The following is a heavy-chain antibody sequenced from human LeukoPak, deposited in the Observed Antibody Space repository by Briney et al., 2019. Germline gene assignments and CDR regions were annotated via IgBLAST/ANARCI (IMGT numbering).Heavy chain of an antibody. D-gene: IGHD3-9*01. J-gene: IGHJ4*02. Sequence: GGSLRLSCAASGFTFSSYSMHWVRQAPGKGLEWVAVISYDGSNKYYADSVKGRFTISRDNSKNTLYLQMNSLRAEDTAVYYCAKGGQGWLDYWGQGTLVTVSS. CDR2: ISYDGSNK. CDR1: GFTFSSYS. CDR3: AKGGQGWLDY. V-gene: IGHV3-30-3*02.